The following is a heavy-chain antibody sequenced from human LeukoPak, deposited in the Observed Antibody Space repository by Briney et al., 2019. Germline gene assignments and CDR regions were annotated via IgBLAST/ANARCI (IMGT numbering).Heavy chain of an antibody. J-gene: IGHJ4*02. CDR3: AKDRWGSSGYCDY. CDR1: GFTLSSYG. CDR2: ISYDGSNK. V-gene: IGHV3-30*18. D-gene: IGHD3-22*01. Sequence: PGRSLRLSCAASGFTLSSYGMRWVRQAPGKGLEWVAVISYDGSNKYYADSVKGRFTISRDNSKNTLYLQMNSLRAEDTAVYYCAKDRWGSSGYCDYWGQGTLVTVSS.